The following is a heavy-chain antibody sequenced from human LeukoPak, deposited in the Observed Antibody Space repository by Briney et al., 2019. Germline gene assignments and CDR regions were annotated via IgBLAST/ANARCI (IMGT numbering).Heavy chain of an antibody. CDR3: ARVFLRTAGARPYGY. Sequence: ASVKVSCKASGYTFSGYYIHWVRQAPGQGLEWMGWINPNTGGTKYAQRFQGRVTMTRDTSISTAYMELSRLRSDDTAVYYCARVFLRTAGARPYGYWGQGTLVTVSS. CDR2: INPNTGGT. V-gene: IGHV1-2*02. D-gene: IGHD6-6*01. J-gene: IGHJ4*02. CDR1: GYTFSGYY.